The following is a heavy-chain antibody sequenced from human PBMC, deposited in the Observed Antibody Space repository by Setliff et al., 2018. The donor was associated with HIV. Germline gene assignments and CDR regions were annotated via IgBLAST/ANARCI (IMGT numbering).Heavy chain of an antibody. V-gene: IGHV4-59*01. D-gene: IGHD1-1*01. Sequence: TLSLTCPVSGGSISSYYWSWIRQPPGEGLEWIGYIFYSGSTNYNPSLKSRVTISLDTSKNQFSLKLTSVTAADTAVYYCASAGSGTRAPPRYWGQGTLVTVSS. J-gene: IGHJ4*02. CDR2: IFYSGST. CDR1: GGSISSYY. CDR3: ASAGSGTRAPPRY.